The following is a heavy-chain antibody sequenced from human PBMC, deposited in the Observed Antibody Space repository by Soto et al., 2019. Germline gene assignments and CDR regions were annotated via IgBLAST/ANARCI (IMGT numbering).Heavy chain of an antibody. CDR2: ISGSGGST. D-gene: IGHD4-17*01. V-gene: IGHV3-23*01. J-gene: IGHJ4*02. CDR3: AKSSNTDGDYPVRFDY. CDR1: GFTCSDYS. Sequence: VGSLRLSCAASGFTCSDYSMNWLRQAPGKGLEWVSAISGSGGSTYYADSVKGRFTISRDNSKNTLYLQMNSLRAEDTAVYYCAKSSNTDGDYPVRFDYWGQGTLVTVSS.